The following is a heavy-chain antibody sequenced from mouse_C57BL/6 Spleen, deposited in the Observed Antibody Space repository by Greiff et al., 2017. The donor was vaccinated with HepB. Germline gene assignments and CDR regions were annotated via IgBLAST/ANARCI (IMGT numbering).Heavy chain of an antibody. CDR2: ISDGGSFT. CDR1: GFTFSSYA. CDR3: ARDKGVVSFDY. Sequence: VHLVESGGGLVKPGGSLKLSCAASGFTFSSYAMSWVRQTPEKRLEWVATISDGGSFTYYPDNVKGRFTISRDNANNNLYLQMSHLKSEDTAMYYCARDKGVVSFDYWGQGTTLTVSS. D-gene: IGHD1-1*01. J-gene: IGHJ2*01. V-gene: IGHV5-4*01.